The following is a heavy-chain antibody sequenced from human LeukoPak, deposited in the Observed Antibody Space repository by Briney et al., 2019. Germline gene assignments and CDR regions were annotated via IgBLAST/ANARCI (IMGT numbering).Heavy chain of an antibody. CDR3: AKRSSAAAGHFDS. Sequence: GGSLRLSCEASGFTFGSFAMSWVRQAPGKGLEWVSVFADSVKGRFTISRDNSKNTLYLEMNSLRVEDTAVYYCAKRSSAAAGHFDSWGQGTLVSVSS. V-gene: IGHV3-23*01. CDR1: GFTFGSFA. D-gene: IGHD6-13*01. J-gene: IGHJ4*02.